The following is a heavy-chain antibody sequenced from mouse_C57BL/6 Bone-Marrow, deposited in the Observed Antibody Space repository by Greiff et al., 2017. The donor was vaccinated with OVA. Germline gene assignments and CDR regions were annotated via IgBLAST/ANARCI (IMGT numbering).Heavy chain of an antibody. CDR3: ARNGGAYWYFDV. J-gene: IGHJ1*03. Sequence: QVQLKQPGAELVKPGASVKLSCKASGYTFTSYWMHWVKQRPGQGLEWIGMIHPNSGSTNYNEKFKSKATLTVDKSSSTAYMQLSSLTSEDSAVYYCARNGGAYWYFDVWGTGTTVTVSS. V-gene: IGHV1-64*01. CDR1: GYTFTSYW. CDR2: IHPNSGST.